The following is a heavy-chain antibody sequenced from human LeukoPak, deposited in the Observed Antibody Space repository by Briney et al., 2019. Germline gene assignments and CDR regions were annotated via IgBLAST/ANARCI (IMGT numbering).Heavy chain of an antibody. V-gene: IGHV4-59*08. Sequence: PSETLSLTCTGSGGSISSYYWRWIRQPPGKGLEWIGYIYSSGSTNYNPSLKSRVTISLDTSKNQFSLKLSSVTAAETAVYYCARHHYYAGATFDIWGQGTMVTVSS. D-gene: IGHD3-10*01. CDR3: ARHHYYAGATFDI. CDR1: GGSISSYY. CDR2: IYSSGST. J-gene: IGHJ3*02.